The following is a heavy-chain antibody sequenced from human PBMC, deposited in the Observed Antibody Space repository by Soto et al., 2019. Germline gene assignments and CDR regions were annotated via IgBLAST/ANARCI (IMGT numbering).Heavy chain of an antibody. CDR1: GGTFSRYA. CDR3: ARETRSASYYYYGLDV. V-gene: IGHV1-69*06. CDR2: IIPIFGTA. Sequence: ASVKVSCKASGGTFSRYAISWVRQAPGQGLEWMGGIIPIFGTANYARRFQGRVTITADKSTSTAYMELRSLRSEDTAVYYCARETRSASYYYYGLDVWRQVTTVTGSS. J-gene: IGHJ6*02. D-gene: IGHD3-3*01.